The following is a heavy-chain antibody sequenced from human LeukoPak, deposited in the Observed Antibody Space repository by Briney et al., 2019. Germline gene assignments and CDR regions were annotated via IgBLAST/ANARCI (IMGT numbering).Heavy chain of an antibody. CDR3: ARDEAIAAASNHFDY. CDR1: GFTFSSYA. CDR2: ISYDGSNK. D-gene: IGHD6-13*01. V-gene: IGHV3-30-3*01. Sequence: GRSLRLSCAASGFTFSSYAMHWVRQAPGKGLEWVAVISYDGSNKYYADSVKGRFTISRDNSKNTLYLQMNSLRAEGTAVYYCARDEAIAAASNHFDYWGQGTLVTVSS. J-gene: IGHJ4*02.